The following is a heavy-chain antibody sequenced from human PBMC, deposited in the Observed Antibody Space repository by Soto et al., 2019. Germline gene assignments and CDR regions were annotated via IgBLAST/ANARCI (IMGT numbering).Heavy chain of an antibody. CDR1: GFTFSSYA. CDR3: AKLPSEIAVAEKTSTFDY. J-gene: IGHJ4*02. V-gene: IGHV3-23*01. D-gene: IGHD6-19*01. CDR2: ISGSGGST. Sequence: EVQLLESGGGLVQPGGSLRLSCAASGFTFSSYAMSWVRQAPGKGLEWVSAISGSGGSTYYADSVKGRFTISRDNSKNTLYLQMNSLRAEDTAVYYCAKLPSEIAVAEKTSTFDYWGQGTLVTVSS.